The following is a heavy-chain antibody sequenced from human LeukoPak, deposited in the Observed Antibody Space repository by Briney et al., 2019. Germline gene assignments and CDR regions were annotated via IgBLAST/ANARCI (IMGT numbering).Heavy chain of an antibody. V-gene: IGHV3-30*02. CDR3: AKWGCSGGSCYPFDY. J-gene: IGHJ4*02. CDR2: IRYDGGKK. D-gene: IGHD2-15*01. CDR1: GFTFSSYG. Sequence: GGSLRLSCAASGFTFSSYGMHWVRQAPGKGLEWVAFIRYDGGKKYYADSVKGRFTISRDNSKNTLYLQMNSLRAEDTAVYYCAKWGCSGGSCYPFDYWGQGTLVTVSS.